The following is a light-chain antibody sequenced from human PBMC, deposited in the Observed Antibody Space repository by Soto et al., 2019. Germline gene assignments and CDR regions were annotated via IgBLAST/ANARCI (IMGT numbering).Light chain of an antibody. CDR1: QEISNY. J-gene: IGKJ5*01. V-gene: IGKV1-33*01. CDR2: DAS. CDR3: QQYDNLPIT. Sequence: DIQMTQSPSSLSASVGDRVTITCQASQEISNYLNWYQQKPGKAPKLLIYDASNLETGVPSRFSGSGSGTDFTFTISSLQPEDIAKYYCQQYDNLPITFGQGTRLEIK.